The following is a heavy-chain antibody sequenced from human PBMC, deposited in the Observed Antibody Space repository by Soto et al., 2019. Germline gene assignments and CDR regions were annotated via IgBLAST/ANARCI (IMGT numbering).Heavy chain of an antibody. Sequence: QVQLQQWGAGLLKPSETLSLTCAVYGGSFSGYYWSWIRQPPGKGLEWIGEINHSGSTNYNPSLKSRVTISVDTSKNQCSLKLSSVTAADTAVYYCARQGYCSSTSCRFGGAPFDYWGQGTLVTVSS. D-gene: IGHD2-2*01. V-gene: IGHV4-34*01. CDR2: INHSGST. CDR3: ARQGYCSSTSCRFGGAPFDY. J-gene: IGHJ4*02. CDR1: GGSFSGYY.